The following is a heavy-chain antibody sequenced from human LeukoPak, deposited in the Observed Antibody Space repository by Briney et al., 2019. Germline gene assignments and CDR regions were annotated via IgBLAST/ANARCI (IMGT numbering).Heavy chain of an antibody. CDR3: ASASRSSLWFGVSAEYFQH. CDR2: INHSGST. J-gene: IGHJ1*01. V-gene: IGHV4-34*01. D-gene: IGHD3-10*01. CDR1: GGSFSGYY. Sequence: SETLSLTCAVYGGSFSGYYWSWIRQPPGKGLEWIGEINHSGSTNYNPSLKSRVTISVDTSKNQFSLKLSSATAADTAVYYCASASRSSLWFGVSAEYFQHWGQGTLVTVSS.